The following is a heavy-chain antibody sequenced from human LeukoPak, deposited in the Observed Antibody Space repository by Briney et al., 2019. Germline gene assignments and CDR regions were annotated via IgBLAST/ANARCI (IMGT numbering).Heavy chain of an antibody. CDR1: GGTFISYA. Sequence: GASVKVSCKASGGTFISYAISWVRQAPGQGLEWMGGIIPIFGTANYAQKFQGRVTITADESTSTAYMELSSLRSEDTAVYYCARDMGYCSSTSCYIALYWGQGTLVTVSS. D-gene: IGHD2-2*02. V-gene: IGHV1-69*13. CDR3: ARDMGYCSSTSCYIALY. J-gene: IGHJ4*02. CDR2: IIPIFGTA.